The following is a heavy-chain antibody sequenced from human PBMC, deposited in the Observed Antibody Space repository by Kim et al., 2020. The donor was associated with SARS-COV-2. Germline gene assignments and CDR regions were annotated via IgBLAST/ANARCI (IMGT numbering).Heavy chain of an antibody. J-gene: IGHJ6*02. CDR3: ARDMGRVYSSSWYPPDYYYYYGMDV. Sequence: GGSLRLSCAASGFTFSSYGMHWVRQAPGKGLEWVAVIWYDGSNKYYADSVKGRFTISRDNSKNTLYLQMNSLRAEDTAVYYCARDMGRVYSSSWYPPDYYYYYGMDVWGQGTTVTVSS. D-gene: IGHD6-13*01. V-gene: IGHV3-33*01. CDR2: IWYDGSNK. CDR1: GFTFSSYG.